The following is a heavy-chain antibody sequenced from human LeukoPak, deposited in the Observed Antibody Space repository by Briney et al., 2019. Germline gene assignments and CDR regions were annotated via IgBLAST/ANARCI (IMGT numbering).Heavy chain of an antibody. Sequence: SETLSLTCAVYGGTFSGYYWSWIRQPPGKRLEWVGESNDSGGTNYNPSLKSRVTISADKSKNQVSLKLTSVTAADTAVYYCARLSVVVGAALEYYYYYMDVWGQGTTVTVSS. CDR3: ARLSVVVGAALEYYYYYMDV. V-gene: IGHV4-34*01. CDR2: SNDSGGT. J-gene: IGHJ6*03. CDR1: GGTFSGYY. D-gene: IGHD1-26*01.